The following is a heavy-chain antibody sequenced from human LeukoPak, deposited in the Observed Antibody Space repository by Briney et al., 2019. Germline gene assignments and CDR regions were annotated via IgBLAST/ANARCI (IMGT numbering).Heavy chain of an antibody. CDR1: GYTFTSYG. J-gene: IGHJ4*02. CDR3: ATRVPAAHESNYFDY. D-gene: IGHD2-2*01. V-gene: IGHV1-18*01. CDR2: ISAYNGNT. Sequence: ASVKVSCKASGYTFTSYGISWVRQAPGQGLEWMGWISAYNGNTNYAQKLQGRVTMTTDTSTSTAYMELRSLRSDDTAVYYCATRVPAAHESNYFDYWGQGTLVTVSS.